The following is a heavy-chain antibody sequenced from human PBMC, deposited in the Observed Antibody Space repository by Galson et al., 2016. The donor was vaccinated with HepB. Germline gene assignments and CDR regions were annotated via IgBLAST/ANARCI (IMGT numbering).Heavy chain of an antibody. CDR2: ITSSSNYI. CDR1: GFTFNSYN. Sequence: SLRLSCAASGFTFNSYNMNWVRQAPGKGLEWVSSITSSSNYIYYADSVRGRFTISRDNATNSLHLQMNSLRAEDTAVYYCTRAYVGKARGGTYWYSDLWGRGTLVTVSS. V-gene: IGHV3-21*01. J-gene: IGHJ2*01. D-gene: IGHD4-23*01. CDR3: TRAYVGKARGGTYWYSDL.